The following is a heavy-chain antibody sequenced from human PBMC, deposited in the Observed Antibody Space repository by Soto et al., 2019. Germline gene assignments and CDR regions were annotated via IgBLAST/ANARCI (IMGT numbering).Heavy chain of an antibody. CDR3: AREVRSTTGTTWFDY. D-gene: IGHD1-1*01. J-gene: IGHJ4*02. Sequence: QVQLQESGPGLVKPSQTLSLTCTVSGGSISSGGYYWSWIRQHPGKGLEWIGYIYYSGSTYYNPSLKSRVTITVDTSKNQFSLNLSSVTAADTAVYYCAREVRSTTGTTWFDYWGQGTLVTVSS. CDR2: IYYSGST. V-gene: IGHV4-31*03. CDR1: GGSISSGGYY.